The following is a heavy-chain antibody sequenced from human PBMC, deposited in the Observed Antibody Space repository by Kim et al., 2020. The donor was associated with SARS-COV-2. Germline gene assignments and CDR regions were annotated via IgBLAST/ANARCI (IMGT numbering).Heavy chain of an antibody. CDR2: FDPEDGET. CDR1: GYTLTELS. V-gene: IGHV1-24*01. Sequence: ASVKVSCKVSGYTLTELSMHWVRQAPGKGLEWMGGFDPEDGETIYAQKFQGRVTMTEDTSTDTAYMELSSLRSEDTAVYYCAGVLKITMVRGVIKGSWFDPWGQGTLVTVSS. CDR3: AGVLKITMVRGVIKGSWFDP. J-gene: IGHJ5*02. D-gene: IGHD3-10*01.